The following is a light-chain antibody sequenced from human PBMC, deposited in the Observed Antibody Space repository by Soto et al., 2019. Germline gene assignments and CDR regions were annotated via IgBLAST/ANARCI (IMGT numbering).Light chain of an antibody. J-gene: IGKJ5*01. Sequence: EIVLTQSPSTLSLSPGERATLSCRASQSVSSYLAWYQQKPGQAPRLLIYDASNRATGIPARFSGSGSGTDFTLTISSLQPEDSATYFCQQTYTFPCTFGQGTRLEIK. V-gene: IGKV3-11*01. CDR1: QSVSSY. CDR3: QQTYTFPCT. CDR2: DAS.